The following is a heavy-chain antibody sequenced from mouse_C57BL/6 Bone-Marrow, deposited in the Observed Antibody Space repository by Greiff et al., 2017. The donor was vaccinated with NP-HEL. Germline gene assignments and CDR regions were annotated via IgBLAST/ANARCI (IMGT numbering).Heavy chain of an antibody. CDR3: ARHEEGYDYADY. V-gene: IGHV1-62-2*01. J-gene: IGHJ2*01. Sequence: VNLVESGAELVKPGASVKLSCKASGYTFTEYTIHWVKQRSGQGLEWIGWFYPGSGSIKYNEKFKDKATLTADKSSSTVYMELSRLTSEDSAVYFCARHEEGYDYADYWGQGTTLTVSS. CDR1: GYTFTEYT. CDR2: FYPGSGSI. D-gene: IGHD2-4*01.